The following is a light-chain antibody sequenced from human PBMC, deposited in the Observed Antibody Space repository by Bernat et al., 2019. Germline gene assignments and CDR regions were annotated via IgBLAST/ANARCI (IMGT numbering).Light chain of an antibody. J-gene: IGKJ5*01. CDR3: QQYNDFIS. V-gene: IGKV1-33*01. CDR1: RDIVNY. CDR2: RAS. Sequence: DTQMTQSPSSLPASVGQRVTITCQASRDIVNYLNWYQQRAGKAPKLLISRASTFRTGVPPRFSGTGSGTHFTLTISGLQPEDVATYYCQQYNDFISFGQGTRLEI.